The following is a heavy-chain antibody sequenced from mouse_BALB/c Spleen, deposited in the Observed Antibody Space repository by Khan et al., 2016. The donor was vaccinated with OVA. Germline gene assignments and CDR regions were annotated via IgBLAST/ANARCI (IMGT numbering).Heavy chain of an antibody. CDR2: ISSGGFT. J-gene: IGHJ2*01. V-gene: IGHV5-6-5*01. CDR1: GFTFSSYA. D-gene: IGHD3-3*01. CDR3: TEGHCRDYLDD. Sequence: EVQLVESGGGLVKPGGSLKLSCAASGFTFSSYAMSWVRQTPETRLEWVASISSGGFTYYPDSVKGRFTISRDNARDILYLQMSSLRSEDTAIYDGTEGHCRDYLDDWGQGTTLTVAS.